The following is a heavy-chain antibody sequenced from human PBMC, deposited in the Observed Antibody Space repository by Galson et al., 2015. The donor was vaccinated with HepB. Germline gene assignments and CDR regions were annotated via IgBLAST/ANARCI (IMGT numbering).Heavy chain of an antibody. CDR3: AREVYDFWSGYYTHGEYYFDY. CDR2: ISSSSSYI. V-gene: IGHV3-21*01. CDR1: GFTFSSYS. J-gene: IGHJ4*02. Sequence: LRLSCAASGFTFSSYSMNWVRQAPGKGLKWVSSISSSSSYIYYADSVKGRFTISRDNAKNSLYLQMNSLRAEDTAVYYCAREVYDFWSGYYTHGEYYFDYWGQGTLVTVSS. D-gene: IGHD3-3*01.